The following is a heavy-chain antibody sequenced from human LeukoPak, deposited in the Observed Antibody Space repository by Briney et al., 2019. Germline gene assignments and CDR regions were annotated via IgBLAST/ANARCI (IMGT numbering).Heavy chain of an antibody. CDR3: ARTVEGHFDF. J-gene: IGHJ4*02. D-gene: IGHD5-24*01. CDR2: ISTAGNLI. CDR1: AFTFKTYT. V-gene: IGHV3-21*01. Sequence: GGSLRLSCVASAFTFKTYTLNWVRQTPGKGLEWVSYISTAGNLINYADSVRGRFTISRDNAKNSLYLYMNSLTPEDTAVYYCARTVEGHFDFRGRGTLVTVSS.